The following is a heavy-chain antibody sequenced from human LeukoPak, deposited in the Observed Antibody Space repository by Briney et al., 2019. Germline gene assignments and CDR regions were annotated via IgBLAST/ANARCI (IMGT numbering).Heavy chain of an antibody. CDR1: GGSISSHY. V-gene: IGHV4-59*11. CDR2: IYYSGST. D-gene: IGHD5-18*01. Sequence: SETLSLTCTVSGGSISSHYWSWIRQPPGKGLEWIGYIYYSGSTKYNPSLKSRVTISVDTSKNQFSLKLSSVTAADTAVYYCARGAYTYGSDAFAIWGQGTMVAVSS. CDR3: ARGAYTYGSDAFAI. J-gene: IGHJ3*02.